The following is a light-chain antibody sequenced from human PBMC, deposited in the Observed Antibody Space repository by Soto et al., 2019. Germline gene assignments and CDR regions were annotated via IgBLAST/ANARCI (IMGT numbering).Light chain of an antibody. CDR3: QQYNTWPT. CDR1: QRVSSN. J-gene: IGKJ1*01. Sequence: ENIMTLSKVPPSVYPGEIATLSCRASQRVSSNLAWYQQKPGQAPRLLIYGASTRATGIPARFSGSGSGTEFTLTISSLQSEDLAVYYCQQYNTWPTFGQGTIVEI. V-gene: IGKV3-15*01. CDR2: GAS.